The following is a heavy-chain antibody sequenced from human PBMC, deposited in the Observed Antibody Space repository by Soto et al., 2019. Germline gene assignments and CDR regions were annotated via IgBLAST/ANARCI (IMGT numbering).Heavy chain of an antibody. CDR1: GGSISSYY. V-gene: IGHV4-59*01. J-gene: IGHJ6*02. D-gene: IGHD3-3*01. CDR2: IYYSGST. CDR3: ARDGGTYYDFWSGYYGARYYYGMDV. Sequence: SETLSLTCTVSGGSISSYYWSWIRQPPGKGLEWIGYIYYSGSTNYNPSLKSRVTISVDTSKNQFSLKLSSVTAADTAVYYCARDGGTYYDFWSGYYGARYYYGMDVWGHGTTVTVSS.